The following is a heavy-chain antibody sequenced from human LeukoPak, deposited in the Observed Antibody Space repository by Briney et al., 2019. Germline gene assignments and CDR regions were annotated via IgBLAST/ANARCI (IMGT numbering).Heavy chain of an antibody. CDR1: GFIFSNYG. CDR3: AKGHGDASGYYYFDS. D-gene: IGHD3-22*01. J-gene: IGHJ4*02. V-gene: IGHV3-23*01. CDR2: IRGNAGTT. Sequence: GGTLRLSCAASGFIFSNYGISWVRRPPGKGLEWVSAIRGNAGTTYYADSVRGRFTIFRDNNNNMLYLQMHSLRVEDTAVYYCAKGHGDASGYYYFDSWGQGTLVTVSS.